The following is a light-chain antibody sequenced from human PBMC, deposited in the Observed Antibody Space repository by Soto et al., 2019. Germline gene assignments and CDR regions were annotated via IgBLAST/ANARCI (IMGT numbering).Light chain of an antibody. V-gene: IGKV3-11*01. CDR2: DTS. J-gene: IGKJ2*01. CDR1: QSVGSS. Sequence: EIVLTQSPATLSLSPGERATLSCRASQSVGSSLAWYQQKPGQAPRLLIYDTSNRATGIPARFSGSGSGTDFTLTISSLEPEDFAVYYCQQYGSSPPYTFGQGTKLQIK. CDR3: QQYGSSPPYT.